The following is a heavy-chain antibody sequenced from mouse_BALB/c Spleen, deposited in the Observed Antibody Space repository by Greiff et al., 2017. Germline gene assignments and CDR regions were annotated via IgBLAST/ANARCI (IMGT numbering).Heavy chain of an antibody. Sequence: QVQLQQPGAELVKPGASVKMSCKASGYTFTSYNMHWVKQTPGQGLEWIGAIYPGNGDTSYNQKFKGKATLTADKSSSTAYMQLSSLTSEDSAVYYCARRDYAWFAYWGQGTLVTVSA. CDR2: IYPGNGDT. CDR1: GYTFTSYN. D-gene: IGHD2-4*01. V-gene: IGHV1-12*01. CDR3: ARRDYAWFAY. J-gene: IGHJ3*01.